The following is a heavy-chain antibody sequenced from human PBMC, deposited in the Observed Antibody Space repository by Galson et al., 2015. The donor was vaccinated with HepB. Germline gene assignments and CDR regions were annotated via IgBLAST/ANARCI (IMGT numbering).Heavy chain of an antibody. V-gene: IGHV3-73*01. CDR2: IRSKANSYAT. CDR3: TRPSPFIAAAGNDY. J-gene: IGHJ4*02. CDR1: GFTFSGSA. Sequence: SLRLSCAASGFTFSGSAMHWVRQASGKGLEWVGRIRSKANSYATAYAASVKGRFTISRDDSKNTAYLQMNSLKTEDTAVYYCTRPSPFIAAAGNDYWGQGTLVTVSS. D-gene: IGHD6-13*01.